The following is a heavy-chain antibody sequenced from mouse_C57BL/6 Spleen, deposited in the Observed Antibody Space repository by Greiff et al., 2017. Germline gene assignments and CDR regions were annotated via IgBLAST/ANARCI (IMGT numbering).Heavy chain of an antibody. CDR3: TRDGIYYGNYFDY. CDR2: ISSGGDYI. CDR1: GFTFSSYA. Sequence: EVQRVESGEGLVKPGGSLKLSCAASGFTFSSYAMSWVRQTPEKRLEWVAYISSGGDYIYYADTVKGRFTISRDNARNNRYLQMSSLKAEDTAMYYCTRDGIYYGNYFDYWGQGTTLTVSS. J-gene: IGHJ2*01. V-gene: IGHV5-9-1*02. D-gene: IGHD2-1*01.